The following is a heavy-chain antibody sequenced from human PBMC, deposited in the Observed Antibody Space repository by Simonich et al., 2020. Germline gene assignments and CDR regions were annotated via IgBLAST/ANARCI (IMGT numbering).Heavy chain of an antibody. CDR3: ARYYSNYDAFDI. J-gene: IGHJ3*02. Sequence: EVQLVESGGGLVQPGGSLRLSCAASGFTFSSYWLHWFRQAAGKGLVWVSRVNSAESRASSADSVKGRFTISRDNTKNTLYLQMNSLRAEDTAVYYCARYYSNYDAFDIWGQGTMVTVSS. V-gene: IGHV3-74*01. CDR2: VNSAESRA. D-gene: IGHD4-4*01. CDR1: GFTFSSYW.